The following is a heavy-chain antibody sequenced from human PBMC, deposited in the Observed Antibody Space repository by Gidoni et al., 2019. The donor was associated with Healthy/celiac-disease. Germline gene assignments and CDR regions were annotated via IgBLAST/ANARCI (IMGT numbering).Heavy chain of an antibody. V-gene: IGHV4-59*08. J-gene: IGHJ4*02. CDR2: IYYSGST. CDR3: ARHASSGYHLFDY. Sequence: QVQLQASGPGLVEPSETLSLTCTVSGGSISYYYWSWIRQPPGKGLEWIGYIYYSGSTNYNPSLKSRVTISVDTSKNQFSLKLSSVTAAETAVYYCARHASSGYHLFDYWGQGTLVTVSS. CDR1: GGSISYYY. D-gene: IGHD3-22*01.